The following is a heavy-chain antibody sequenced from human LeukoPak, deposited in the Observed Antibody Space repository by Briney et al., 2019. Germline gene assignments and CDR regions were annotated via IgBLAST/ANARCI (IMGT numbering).Heavy chain of an antibody. D-gene: IGHD2-2*01. V-gene: IGHV1-18*01. Sequence: GASVKVSCKASGHTFTSYGISWVRQAPGQGLEWMGWISAYNGNTNYAQKLQGRVTMTTDTSTSTAYMELRSLRSDDTAVYYCVREGNQLLSKSFDYWGQGTLVTVSS. CDR1: GHTFTSYG. J-gene: IGHJ4*02. CDR2: ISAYNGNT. CDR3: VREGNQLLSKSFDY.